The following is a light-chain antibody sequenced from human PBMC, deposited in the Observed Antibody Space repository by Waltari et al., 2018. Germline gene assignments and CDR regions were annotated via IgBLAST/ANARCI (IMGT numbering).Light chain of an antibody. CDR1: SSDVGGYNY. Sequence: QSALTQPRPVSGSPGQSVTISCTGTSSDVGGYNYVSWYHQHPGKAPKLMIYDVNKRPSGVPDRFSGSKSGNTASLTISGLQAEDEADYHCCSYAGSYTYVVFGGGTKLTVL. CDR3: CSYAGSYTYVV. CDR2: DVN. J-gene: IGLJ2*01. V-gene: IGLV2-11*01.